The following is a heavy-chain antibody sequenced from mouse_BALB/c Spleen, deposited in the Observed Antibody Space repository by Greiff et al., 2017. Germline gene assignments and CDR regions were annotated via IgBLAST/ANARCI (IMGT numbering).Heavy chain of an antibody. Sequence: EVKLVESGGGLVKPGGSLKLSCAASGFAFSSYDMSWVRQTPEKRLEWVAYISSGGGSTYYPDTVKGRFTISRDNAKNTLYLQMSSLKSEDTAMYYCARPLYYGSSYFDVWGAGTTVTVSS. J-gene: IGHJ1*01. CDR2: ISSGGGST. V-gene: IGHV5-12-1*01. CDR3: ARPLYYGSSYFDV. D-gene: IGHD1-1*01. CDR1: GFAFSSYD.